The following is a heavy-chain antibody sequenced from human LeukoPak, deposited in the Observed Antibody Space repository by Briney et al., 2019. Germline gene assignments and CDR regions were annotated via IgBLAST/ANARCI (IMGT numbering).Heavy chain of an antibody. Sequence: SETLSLTCTVSGGSISSSKYYWGWIRQPPGKGLGWIGSIYYSGSTYYNPSLKSRVTISVDTSKNQFSLKLSSVTAADTAVYYCARDGSGVWFDYWGQGTLVTVSS. V-gene: IGHV4-39*07. J-gene: IGHJ4*02. D-gene: IGHD3-10*01. CDR2: IYYSGST. CDR1: GGSISSSKYY. CDR3: ARDGSGVWFDY.